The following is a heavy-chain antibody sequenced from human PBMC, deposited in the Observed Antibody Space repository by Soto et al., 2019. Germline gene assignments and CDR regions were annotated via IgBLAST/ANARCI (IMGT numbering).Heavy chain of an antibody. Sequence: GASVKVSCKDSGYTFSSYAMHWVRQAPGQRLEWMGWINAGYGNTKSSQKFQDRVTISRDTSASTAYMELTSLRSEDTAVYYCARDTGDGTFDFWGQGTLVTVSS. D-gene: IGHD7-27*01. J-gene: IGHJ4*02. CDR1: GYTFSSYA. CDR2: INAGYGNT. V-gene: IGHV1-3*01. CDR3: ARDTGDGTFDF.